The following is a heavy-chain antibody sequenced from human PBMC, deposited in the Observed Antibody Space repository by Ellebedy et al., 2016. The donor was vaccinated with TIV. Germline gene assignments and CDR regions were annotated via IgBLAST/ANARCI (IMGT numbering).Heavy chain of an antibody. V-gene: IGHV1-18*01. Sequence: ASVKVSXXASGYSFATYGISWVRQAPGQGLEWMGWISTHYGKTHYVQKFQDRVTMTTDTSTSTGYMELRSLRSGDTAMYYCARTEILGRIVTAFDIWGQGSMVTVSS. CDR1: GYSFATYG. D-gene: IGHD3-3*01. CDR3: ARTEILGRIVTAFDI. CDR2: ISTHYGKT. J-gene: IGHJ3*02.